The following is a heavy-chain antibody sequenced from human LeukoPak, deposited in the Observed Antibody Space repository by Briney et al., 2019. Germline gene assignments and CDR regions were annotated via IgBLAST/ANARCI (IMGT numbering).Heavy chain of an antibody. CDR1: GFTFSSYS. J-gene: IGHJ6*03. Sequence: GGSLRLSCAASGFTFSSYSMNWVRQAPGKGLEWVSYISSSSSTIYYADSVKGRFTISRDNAKNSLYLQMNSLRAEDTAVYYCARDGYCSSTSCYHYYYYMDVWGKGTTVTVSS. D-gene: IGHD2-2*03. CDR2: ISSSSSTI. CDR3: ARDGYCSSTSCYHYYYYMDV. V-gene: IGHV3-48*01.